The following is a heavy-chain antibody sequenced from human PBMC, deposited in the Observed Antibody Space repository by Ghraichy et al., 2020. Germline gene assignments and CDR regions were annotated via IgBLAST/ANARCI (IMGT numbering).Heavy chain of an antibody. CDR1: GGSFSGYY. Sequence: GSLRLSCAVYGGSFSGYYWSWIRQPPGKGLEWIGEINHSGSTNYNPSLKSRVTISVDTSKNQFSLKLSSVTAADTAVYYCARTLPGAGTRWFDPWGQGTLVTVSS. J-gene: IGHJ5*02. CDR2: INHSGST. V-gene: IGHV4-34*01. CDR3: ARTLPGAGTRWFDP. D-gene: IGHD1-7*01.